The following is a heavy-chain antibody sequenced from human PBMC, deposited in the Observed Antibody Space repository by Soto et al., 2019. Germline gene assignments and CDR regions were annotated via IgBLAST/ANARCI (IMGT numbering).Heavy chain of an antibody. V-gene: IGHV3-21*06. CDR2: ITSSSTYI. CDR1: GFTFRAYS. Sequence: GGSLRLSCVASGFTFRAYSMSWVRQAPGQGLEWVSSITSSSTYIYYTRSVEGRFTISRDDAKNSLHLQMNSLRAEDTAVYYCARDLLEGYGHARQPDYWGQGTLVTVSS. D-gene: IGHD5-18*01. CDR3: ARDLLEGYGHARQPDY. J-gene: IGHJ4*02.